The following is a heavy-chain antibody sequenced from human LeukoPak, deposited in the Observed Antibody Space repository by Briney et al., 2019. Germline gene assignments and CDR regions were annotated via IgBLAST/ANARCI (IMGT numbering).Heavy chain of an antibody. CDR1: GYTFTGYY. CDR3: ARDATDYYDSSGEFDY. D-gene: IGHD3-22*01. CDR2: INPNSGGT. Sequence: ASVKVSCKASGYTFTGYYMHWVRQAPGQGLEWMGWINPNSGGTNYAQKFLGRVTMTRDTSISTAYMELSRLRSDDTAVYYCARDATDYYDSSGEFDYWGQGTLVTVSS. J-gene: IGHJ4*02. V-gene: IGHV1-2*02.